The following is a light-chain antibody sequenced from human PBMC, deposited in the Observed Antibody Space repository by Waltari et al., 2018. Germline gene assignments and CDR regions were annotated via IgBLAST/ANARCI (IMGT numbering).Light chain of an antibody. V-gene: IGLV3-1*01. CDR3: QAWDSITSHVV. J-gene: IGLJ2*01. CDR2: QDT. CDR1: KLGDLY. Sequence: SYELTQPPSVSVSPGQTASITCSGDKLGDLYACWYQQKPGQSPVLVIYQDTRWPSGIPGRFSGSNSGNTATLTISGTQAMDEADYYCQAWDSITSHVVFGGGTKLTVL.